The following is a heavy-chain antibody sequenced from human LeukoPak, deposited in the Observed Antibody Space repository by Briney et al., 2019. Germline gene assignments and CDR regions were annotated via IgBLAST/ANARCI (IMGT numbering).Heavy chain of an antibody. CDR2: ISSSSSSI. V-gene: IGHV3-21*01. CDR3: AGERGVGEFY. CDR1: GFTFSTYI. J-gene: IGHJ4*02. Sequence: PGGSLRLSCAASGFTFSTYIMNWGRQAPGKGLEWVSSISSSSSSIYYADSVKGRFSISRDNAKNSLYLQMNSLSAEDTAVYYCAGERGVGEFYWGQGTLVTVSS. D-gene: IGHD3-10*01.